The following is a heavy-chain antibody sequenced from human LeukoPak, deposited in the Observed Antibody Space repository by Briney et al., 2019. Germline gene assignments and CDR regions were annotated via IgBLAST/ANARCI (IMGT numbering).Heavy chain of an antibody. J-gene: IGHJ6*03. CDR3: AREAYNWNYRYYYYMDV. CDR2: INSNGGST. Sequence: PGGSLRLSCAASGFTFDDYGMSWVRQAPGKGLEWVSGINSNGGSTGYADSVKGRFTISRDNAKNSLYLQMNSLRAEDTALYYCAREAYNWNYRYYYYMDVWGKGTTVTVSS. V-gene: IGHV3-20*04. D-gene: IGHD1-20*01. CDR1: GFTFDDYG.